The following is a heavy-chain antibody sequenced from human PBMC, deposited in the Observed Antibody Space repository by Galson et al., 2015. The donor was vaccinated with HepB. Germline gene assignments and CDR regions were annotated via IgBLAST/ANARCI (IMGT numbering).Heavy chain of an antibody. CDR3: AKDGWID. D-gene: IGHD5-12*01. CDR2: ISESGSST. Sequence: SLRLSCAGSGFTFSSYFMNWVRQAPGKGLEWVSAISESGSSTHYADPVKGRFIISRDNSKNTLFLQLSGLRVNDTAVYYCAKDGWIDWGQGTLVTVSS. V-gene: IGHV3-23*01. CDR1: GFTFSSYF. J-gene: IGHJ4*02.